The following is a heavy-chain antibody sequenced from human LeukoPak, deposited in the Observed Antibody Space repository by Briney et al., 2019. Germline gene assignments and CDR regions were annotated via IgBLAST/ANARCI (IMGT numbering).Heavy chain of an antibody. CDR3: VSMVLVVAGSMDV. J-gene: IGHJ6*02. CDR2: ISSNGGST. D-gene: IGHD2-15*01. CDR1: GFTFSSYA. V-gene: IGHV3-64D*06. Sequence: GGSLRLSCSASGFTFSSYAMHWVRQAPGKGLEYVSAISSNGGSTYYADSVKGRFTISRDNSKNTLYLQMSSLRAEDTAVYYCVSMVLVVAGSMDVWGQGTTVTVSS.